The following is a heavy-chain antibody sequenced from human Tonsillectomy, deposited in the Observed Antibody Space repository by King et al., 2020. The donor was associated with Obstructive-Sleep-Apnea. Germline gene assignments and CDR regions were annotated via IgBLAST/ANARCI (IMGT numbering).Heavy chain of an antibody. CDR1: GASISSYY. D-gene: IGHD1-14*01. J-gene: IGHJ5*02. Sequence: QLQESGPGLVKPSETLSLTCTVSGASISSYYWSWIRQPPGKGLEWIGCIYDTGSTNYDPSLKSRVTISVDASKNHFSLKLTSVTAADTAVYYCARGGIPSGWFDPWGQGTLVTVSS. CDR2: IYDTGST. V-gene: IGHV4-59*01. CDR3: ARGGIPSGWFDP.